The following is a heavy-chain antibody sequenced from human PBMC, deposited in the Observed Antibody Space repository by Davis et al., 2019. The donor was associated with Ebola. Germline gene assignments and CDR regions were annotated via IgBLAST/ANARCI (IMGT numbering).Heavy chain of an antibody. D-gene: IGHD4-17*01. J-gene: IGHJ4*02. CDR1: GGSISSGGYS. V-gene: IGHV4-30-2*01. CDR2: IYHSGST. CDR3: ASQSYGDYAFDY. Sequence: PSETLSLTCAVSGGSISSGGYSWSWIRQPPGKGLEWIGYIYHSGSTYYNPSLKSRVTISVDRSKNQFSLKLSSVTAADTAVYYCASQSYGDYAFDYWGQGTLVTVSS.